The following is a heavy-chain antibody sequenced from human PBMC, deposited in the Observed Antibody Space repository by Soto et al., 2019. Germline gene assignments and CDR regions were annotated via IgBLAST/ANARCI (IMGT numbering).Heavy chain of an antibody. J-gene: IGHJ3*02. CDR2: IIPIFGTA. Sequence: ASVKVSCKASGYTFTSYAISWVRQAPGQGLEWMGGIIPIFGTANYAQKFQGRVTITADESTSTAYMELSSLRSEDTAVYYCARGTFDWPRGHDAFDIWGQGTMVTVSS. CDR1: GYTFTSYA. V-gene: IGHV1-69*13. CDR3: ARGTFDWPRGHDAFDI. D-gene: IGHD3-9*01.